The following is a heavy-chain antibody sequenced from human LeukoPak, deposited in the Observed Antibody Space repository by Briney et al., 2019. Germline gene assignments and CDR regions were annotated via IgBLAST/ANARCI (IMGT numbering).Heavy chain of an antibody. Sequence: ASETLSLTCTVSGGSISGGDYYWSWIRQHPGKGLEWIGYIHYSGLTYYSPSLKSRLTISVDTSKNQFSLYLSSVTAADTAVYYCARVGYGETIDYWGQGTLVTVSS. J-gene: IGHJ4*02. V-gene: IGHV4-31*03. CDR1: GGSISGGDYY. CDR3: ARVGYGETIDY. CDR2: IHYSGLT. D-gene: IGHD4-17*01.